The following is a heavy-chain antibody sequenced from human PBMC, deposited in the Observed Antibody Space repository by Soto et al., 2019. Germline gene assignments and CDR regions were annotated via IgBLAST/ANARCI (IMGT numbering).Heavy chain of an antibody. CDR1: GGTFSSYA. J-gene: IGHJ5*02. D-gene: IGHD2-2*01. V-gene: IGHV1-69*06. CDR2: IIPIFGTA. CDR3: ARGPVVVPPAQANWFDP. Sequence: QVQLVQSGAEVKKPGSSVKVSCKASGGTFSSYAISWVRQAPGQGLEWMGGIIPIFGTANYAQKFQGRVTITADKSMSTADRELSRLRPVDTAVYYCARGPVVVPPAQANWFDPWDQGTLVTVSS.